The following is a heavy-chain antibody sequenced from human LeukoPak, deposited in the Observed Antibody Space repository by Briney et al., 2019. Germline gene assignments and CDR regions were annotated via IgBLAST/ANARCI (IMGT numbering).Heavy chain of an antibody. J-gene: IGHJ4*02. V-gene: IGHV4-34*01. CDR2: INHSGST. CDR1: GGSFSGYY. D-gene: IGHD3-9*01. CDR3: ARVGVRYDILTGYYNGYYFDY. Sequence: SETLSLTCAVDGGSFSGYYWSWIRQPPGKGLEWIGEINHSGSTNYNPSLKSRVTISVDTSKNQFSLKLSSVTAADTAVYYCARVGVRYDILTGYYNGYYFDYWGQGTLVTVSS.